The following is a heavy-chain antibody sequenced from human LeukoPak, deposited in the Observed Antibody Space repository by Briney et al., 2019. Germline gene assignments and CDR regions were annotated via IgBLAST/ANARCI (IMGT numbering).Heavy chain of an antibody. V-gene: IGHV1-69*13. CDR3: ARDSGVALVYYYGMDV. CDR2: IIPIFGTA. Sequence: ASVKVSCKASGGTFSSYAISWVRQAPGQGLEWMGGIIPIFGTANYAQKFQGSVTITADESTSTAYMELSSLRSEDTAVYYCARDSGVALVYYYGMDVWGQGTTVTVSS. CDR1: GGTFSSYA. J-gene: IGHJ6*02. D-gene: IGHD3-3*01.